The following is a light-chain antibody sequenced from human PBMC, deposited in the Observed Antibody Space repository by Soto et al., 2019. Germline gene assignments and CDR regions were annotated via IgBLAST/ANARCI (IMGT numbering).Light chain of an antibody. CDR1: QNIRSS. V-gene: IGKV3-15*01. CDR3: QQYNNWPPWT. Sequence: EVVMTQSPASLSASPGERVTLSCRASQNIRSSLAWYQQKPGQAPRLLIYGAFTRATGIPARFSGSGSGTELTLSISSLQSEDFAVYYCQQYNNWPPWTFGQGTKVDI. J-gene: IGKJ1*01. CDR2: GAF.